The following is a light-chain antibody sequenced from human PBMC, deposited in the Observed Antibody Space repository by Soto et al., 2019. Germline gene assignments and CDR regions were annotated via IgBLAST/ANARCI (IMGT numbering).Light chain of an antibody. CDR3: QSYDNSLSGSRV. V-gene: IGLV1-40*01. CDR1: SSNIGAGYD. J-gene: IGLJ3*02. Sequence: QSVLTQPPSVSGAPGQRVIISCTGSSSNIGAGYDVHWYKQLPGTAPKLLMYGNSNRPSGVPDRFSGSQSGTSASLAITGLQAEDEADYYCQSYDNSLSGSRVFGGGTKLPS. CDR2: GNS.